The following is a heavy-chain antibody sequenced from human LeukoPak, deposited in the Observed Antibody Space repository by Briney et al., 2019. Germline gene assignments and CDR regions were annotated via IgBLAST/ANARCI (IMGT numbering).Heavy chain of an antibody. D-gene: IGHD6-19*01. V-gene: IGHV4-59*01. CDR1: GGSISSYY. Sequence: SETLSLTCTVSGGSISSYYWSWIRQPPGKGLEWIGYIYYSGSTNYNPSLKSRVTISVDTSKSQFSLKLSSVTAADTAVYYCARGRAVAGTEIYYFDYWGQGTLVTVSS. CDR2: IYYSGST. CDR3: ARGRAVAGTEIYYFDY. J-gene: IGHJ4*02.